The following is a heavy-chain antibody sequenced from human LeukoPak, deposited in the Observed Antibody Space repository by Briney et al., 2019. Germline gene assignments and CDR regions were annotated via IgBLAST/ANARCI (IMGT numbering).Heavy chain of an antibody. CDR2: ISYDGSNK. J-gene: IGHJ4*02. CDR3: ARHYAYALDY. Sequence: GGSLRLSCAASGFTFRSYGMHWVRQAPGKGLEWVAVISYDGSNKYYADSVKGRFTISRDNSKSTLYLQMNSLRAEDTAVYYCARHYAYALDYWGQGTLVTVSS. CDR1: GFTFRSYG. V-gene: IGHV3-30*03. D-gene: IGHD3-16*01.